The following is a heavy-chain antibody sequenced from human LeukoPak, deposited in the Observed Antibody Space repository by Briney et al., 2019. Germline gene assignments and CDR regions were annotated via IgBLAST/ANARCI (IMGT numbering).Heavy chain of an antibody. CDR1: GYTFTSYY. CDR2: INPSGGST. J-gene: IGHJ4*02. D-gene: IGHD3/OR15-3a*01. CDR3: ARDMGWLTSLDY. Sequence: ASVTVSCKASGYTFTSYYMHWVRQAPGQGLEWMGIINPSGGSTSYAQKFQGRVTMTRDTSTSTVYMELSSLRSEDTAVYYCARDMGWLTSLDYWGQGTLVTVSS. V-gene: IGHV1-46*01.